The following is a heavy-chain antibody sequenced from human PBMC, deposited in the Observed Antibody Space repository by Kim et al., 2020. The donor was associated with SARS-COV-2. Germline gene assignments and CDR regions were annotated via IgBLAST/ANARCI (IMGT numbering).Heavy chain of an antibody. CDR3: AKGGGRLLSHFDY. Sequence: GGSLRLSCAASGFAFGSFDMQWVRQAPGKGLEWVAVISDDGTNKFYADSVKGRFTISRDNPKNTMSLQMNSLRPEDTAVYYCAKGGGRLLSHFDYWGHGT. V-gene: IGHV3-30*18. J-gene: IGHJ4*01. D-gene: IGHD3-9*01. CDR1: GFAFGSFD. CDR2: ISDDGTNK.